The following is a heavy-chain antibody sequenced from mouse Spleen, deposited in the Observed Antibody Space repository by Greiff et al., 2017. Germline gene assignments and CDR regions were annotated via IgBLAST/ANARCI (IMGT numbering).Heavy chain of an antibody. CDR1: GYTFTSYW. Sequence: QVQLQQPGTELVKPGASVKLSCKASGYTFTSYWMHWVKQRPGQGLEWIGNINPSNGGTNYNEKFKSKATLTVDKSSSTAYMQLSSLTSEDSAVYYCANYCGSSFYWYFDVWGTGTTVTVSS. J-gene: IGHJ1*03. V-gene: IGHV1-53*01. D-gene: IGHD1-1*01. CDR2: INPSNGGT. CDR3: ANYCGSSFYWYFDV.